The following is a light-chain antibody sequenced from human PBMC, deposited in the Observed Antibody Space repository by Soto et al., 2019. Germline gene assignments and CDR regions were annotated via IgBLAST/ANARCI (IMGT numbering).Light chain of an antibody. J-gene: IGLJ1*01. Sequence: SAGTEPCCACGSIGLLVTISCTGTSSDVGGYNYVSWYQQHPGKAPKVIIYEVSKRPSGVPDRFSGSKSGSTASLTVSGLQAEDEADYYCSSYAVTIIFVFGTGINVTAL. V-gene: IGLV2-8*01. CDR3: SSYAVTIIFV. CDR1: SSDVGGYNY. CDR2: EVS.